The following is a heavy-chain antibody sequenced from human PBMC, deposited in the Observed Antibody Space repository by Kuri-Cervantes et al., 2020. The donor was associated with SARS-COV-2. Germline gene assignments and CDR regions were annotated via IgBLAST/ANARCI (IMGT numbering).Heavy chain of an antibody. V-gene: IGHV3-23*05. Sequence: GESLKISCAASGFSFSNYAMTWVRQAPGKGLEWVSVINFNGRDTFYADSVKGRFTISRDNSKDTVYLQLHSLRAEDTAIYFCAKGLTPTLPTRYYDSWGPGTLVTVSS. D-gene: IGHD2-15*01. J-gene: IGHJ5*01. CDR2: INFNGRDT. CDR3: AKGLTPTLPTRYYDS. CDR1: GFSFSNYA.